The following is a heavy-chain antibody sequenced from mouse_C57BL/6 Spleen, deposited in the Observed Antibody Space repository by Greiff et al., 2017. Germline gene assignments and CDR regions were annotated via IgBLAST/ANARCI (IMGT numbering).Heavy chain of an antibody. CDR1: GYTFTSYD. D-gene: IGHD2-4*01. Sequence: VKLMESGPELVKPGASVKLSCKASGYTFTSYDINWVKQRPGQGLEWIGWIYPRDGSTKYNEKFKGKATLTVDTSSSTAYMELHSLTSEDSAVYFCASFDYDWYFDVWGTGTTVTVSS. V-gene: IGHV1-85*01. CDR3: ASFDYDWYFDV. CDR2: IYPRDGST. J-gene: IGHJ1*03.